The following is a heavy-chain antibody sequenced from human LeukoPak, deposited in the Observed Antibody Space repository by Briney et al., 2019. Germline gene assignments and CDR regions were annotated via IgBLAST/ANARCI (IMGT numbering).Heavy chain of an antibody. J-gene: IGHJ4*02. CDR3: AREDSLVGVGELKY. CDR1: GYTFTSYG. D-gene: IGHD3-16*01. CDR2: ISPYNGDT. V-gene: IGHV1-18*04. Sequence: ASVKVSCKAYGYTFTSYGISWVRQAPGQGLEWMGWISPYNGDTNYAQKLQGRVTMTTNTSTSTAYMELRSLRSDDTAAYYCAREDSLVGVGELKYWGQGTLVTVSS.